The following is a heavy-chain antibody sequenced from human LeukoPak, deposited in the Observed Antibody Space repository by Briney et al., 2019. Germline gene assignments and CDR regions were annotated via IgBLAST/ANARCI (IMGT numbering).Heavy chain of an antibody. V-gene: IGHV3-11*01. CDR3: ARGVVIVVEGWFDP. CDR1: GFTFSDYY. D-gene: IGHD3-22*01. CDR2: ISSSGSTI. J-gene: IGHJ5*02. Sequence: GGSLRLSCAASGFTFSDYYMSWIRQAPGKGLEWVSYISSSGSTIYYADSVKGRFTISRDNAKNSLYLQMNSLRAADTAVYYCARGVVIVVEGWFDPWGQGTLVTVSS.